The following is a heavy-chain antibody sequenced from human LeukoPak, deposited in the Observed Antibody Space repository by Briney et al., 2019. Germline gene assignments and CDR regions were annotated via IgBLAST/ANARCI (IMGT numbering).Heavy chain of an antibody. CDR1: GGSFSGYY. CDR2: INHSGST. CDR3: ASSSYYYGSGSYFY. Sequence: PSETLSLTRAVYGGSFSGYYWSWIRQPPGKGLEWIGEINHSGSTNYNPSLKSRVTISVDTSKNQFSLKLSSVTAADTAVYYCASSSYYYGSGSYFYWGQGTLVTVSS. D-gene: IGHD3-10*01. V-gene: IGHV4-34*01. J-gene: IGHJ4*02.